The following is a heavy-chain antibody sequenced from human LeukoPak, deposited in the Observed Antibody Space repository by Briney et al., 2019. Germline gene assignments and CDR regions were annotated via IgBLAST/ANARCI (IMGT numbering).Heavy chain of an antibody. CDR2: IYHSGST. V-gene: IGHV4-39*07. CDR3: ARDTYGSAAGSYYGMDV. CDR1: GGSISSTSYY. Sequence: SETLSLTCTVSGGSISSTSYYWGWIRQPPGKGLEWIGYIYHSGSTYYNPSLKSRVTISVDRSKNQFSLKLSSVTAADTAVYYCARDTYGSAAGSYYGMDVWGQGTTVTVSS. D-gene: IGHD6-13*01. J-gene: IGHJ6*02.